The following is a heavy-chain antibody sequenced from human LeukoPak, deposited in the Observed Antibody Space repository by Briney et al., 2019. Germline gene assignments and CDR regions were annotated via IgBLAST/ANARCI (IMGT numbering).Heavy chain of an antibody. CDR2: INAGNGNT. CDR3: ARGEAATDSFDY. D-gene: IGHD6-25*01. Sequence: ASVKVSCKASGYTFTSYAMHWVRQAPGQRLEWMGWINAGNGNTKYSQKFQGRVTITGDTSASTAYMELSSLRSEDTAVYYCARGEAATDSFDYWGQGTLVTVSS. J-gene: IGHJ4*02. V-gene: IGHV1-3*01. CDR1: GYTFTSYA.